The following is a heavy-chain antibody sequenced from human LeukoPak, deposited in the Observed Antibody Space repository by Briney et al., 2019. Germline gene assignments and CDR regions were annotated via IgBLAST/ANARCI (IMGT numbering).Heavy chain of an antibody. V-gene: IGHV3-23*01. CDR2: ISGRDGRT. Sequence: GGSLRLSCAVSGLTFYTYAMSWVRQAPGKGLEWVSAISGRDGRTYYSDSVKGRFTISRDNSQNTLYLQMNTLRAEDTAAYYCSTSPSFGSSWYQFNYWGQGALVIVSS. CDR1: GLTFYTYA. J-gene: IGHJ4*02. D-gene: IGHD6-13*01. CDR3: STSPSFGSSWYQFNY.